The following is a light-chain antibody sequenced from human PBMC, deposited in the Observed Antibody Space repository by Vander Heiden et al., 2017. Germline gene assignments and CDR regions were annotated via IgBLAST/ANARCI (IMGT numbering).Light chain of an antibody. CDR2: GAS. CDR1: QSISNY. V-gene: IGKV1-39*01. J-gene: IGKJ4*01. Sequence: DIQMTQSRSSLSASVGDRVTITCRPSQSISNYLNWYQQIPGKAPKLLIYGASSLQSGVPSRFSGSGSGTDFTLTIASLQPEDFAIYYCQQSYSTPFTFGGGTKVEVK. CDR3: QQSYSTPFT.